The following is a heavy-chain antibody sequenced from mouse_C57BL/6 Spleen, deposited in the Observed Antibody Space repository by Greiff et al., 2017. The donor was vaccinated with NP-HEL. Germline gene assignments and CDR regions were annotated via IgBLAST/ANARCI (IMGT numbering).Heavy chain of an antibody. J-gene: IGHJ1*03. D-gene: IGHD1-1*01. CDR2: INPGSGGT. CDR3: ERDYGGYFDG. Sequence: QVQLQQSGAELVRPGTSVKVSCKASGYAFTNYLIEWVKQRPGQGLEWIGVINPGSGGTNYNEKFKGKATLTADKSSSTAYMQLSSLTSEDSAVYFCERDYGGYFDGWGTGTTVTVSS. V-gene: IGHV1-54*01. CDR1: GYAFTNYL.